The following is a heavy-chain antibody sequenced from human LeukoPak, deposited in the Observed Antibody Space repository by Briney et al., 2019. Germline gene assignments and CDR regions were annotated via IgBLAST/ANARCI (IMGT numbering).Heavy chain of an antibody. Sequence: PSETLSLTCTVSAGSISSYYWSWIRLHPREGLEWIGYVYYRGSTNYNPSLKSRVTISVDTSKNQFSLKLSSVTAADPAVYYCACGYDSPYLDYWGQGTLVTVSS. CDR2: VYYRGST. D-gene: IGHD5-12*01. V-gene: IGHV4-59*08. J-gene: IGHJ4*02. CDR3: ACGYDSPYLDY. CDR1: AGSISSYY.